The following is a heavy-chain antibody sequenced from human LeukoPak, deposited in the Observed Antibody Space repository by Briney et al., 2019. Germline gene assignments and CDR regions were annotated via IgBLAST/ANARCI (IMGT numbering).Heavy chain of an antibody. V-gene: IGHV1-24*01. CDR3: ATDFRRWELLSYFDY. Sequence: ASVKVSCKVSGYTLTELSMHWVRQAPGKGLEWMGGFDPEDGETIYAQKFQGRVTMTEDTSTDTAYMELSSLRSEDTAVYYCATDFRRWELLSYFDYWGQGTLVTVSS. CDR1: GYTLTELS. D-gene: IGHD1-26*01. J-gene: IGHJ4*02. CDR2: FDPEDGET.